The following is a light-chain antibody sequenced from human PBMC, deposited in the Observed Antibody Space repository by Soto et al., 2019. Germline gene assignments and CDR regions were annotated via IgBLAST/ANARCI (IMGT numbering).Light chain of an antibody. V-gene: IGKV1-5*01. J-gene: IGKJ1*01. CDR2: GAS. CDR1: QSINNW. Sequence: DIQMTQSPLTLSASVGDRVTITCRASQSINNWLAWYQQKPGKAPKILLYGASSRDSGVPPRFSGSGYGTEFTLSISSLQPDDFATYYCQQYNRYSGMFGQGTKVEV. CDR3: QQYNRYSGM.